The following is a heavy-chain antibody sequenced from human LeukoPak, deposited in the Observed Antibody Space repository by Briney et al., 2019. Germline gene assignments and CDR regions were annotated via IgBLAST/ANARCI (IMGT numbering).Heavy chain of an antibody. J-gene: IGHJ4*02. CDR2: KNPNSGNT. CDR1: GYTFTSYD. V-gene: IGHV1-8*03. CDR3: AREGFDY. Sequence: PSVKVSCKASGYTFTSYDINWVRQAPGQGLEWMGWKNPNSGNTGYAQKFQGRVTITTNISISTAYMELSSLRSEDTAVYYCAREGFDYWGQGNLVTVSS.